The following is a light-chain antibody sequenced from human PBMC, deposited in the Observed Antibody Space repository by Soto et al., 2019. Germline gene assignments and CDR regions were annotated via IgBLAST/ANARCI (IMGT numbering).Light chain of an antibody. Sequence: QSVLTQPPSVSGAPGQRVTISCTGSSSNIGGGYDVHWYQQLPGTAPKLLIYDNNNRPLGVPDRISGSKSGTSASLAITGLQAEDEADYYCQSYDTSLSGMVFGGGTKVTVL. CDR2: DNN. J-gene: IGLJ3*02. V-gene: IGLV1-40*01. CDR1: SSNIGGGYD. CDR3: QSYDTSLSGMV.